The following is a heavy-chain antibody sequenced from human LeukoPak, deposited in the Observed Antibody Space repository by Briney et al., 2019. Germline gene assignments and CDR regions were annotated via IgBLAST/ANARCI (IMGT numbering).Heavy chain of an antibody. CDR3: AREIRSPRGDYGMDV. CDR1: GYTFTSYD. J-gene: IGHJ6*02. Sequence: GASVKVSCKASGYTFTSYDINWVRQATGQGLEWMGWINPNSGNTGYAQKFQGRVTMTRNTSISTAYMELSSLRSEDTAVYYCAREIRSPRGDYGMDVWGQGTTVTVSS. V-gene: IGHV1-8*01. D-gene: IGHD3/OR15-3a*01. CDR2: INPNSGNT.